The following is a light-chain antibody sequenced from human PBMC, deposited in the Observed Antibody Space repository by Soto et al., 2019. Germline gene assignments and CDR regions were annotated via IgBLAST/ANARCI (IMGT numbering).Light chain of an antibody. CDR3: CSYAGSYTFL. CDR1: SSDVGGYDY. V-gene: IGLV2-11*01. J-gene: IGLJ2*01. CDR2: DVS. Sequence: QSALTQPRSVSGSPGQSVTISCTGTSSDVGGYDYVSWYQQHPGKAPKLMIYDVSKRPSGVPNRFSGSKSGNTASLTISGLQAEDEADYHCCSYAGSYTFLFGGGTQLTVL.